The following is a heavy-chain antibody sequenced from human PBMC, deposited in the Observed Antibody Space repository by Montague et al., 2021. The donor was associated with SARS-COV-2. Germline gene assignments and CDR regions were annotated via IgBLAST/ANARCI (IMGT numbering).Heavy chain of an antibody. J-gene: IGHJ5*02. Sequence: SETLSLTCTVSGGSISSYYWSWIRQPPGKGLEWIVYIYYSGSTNYNTSLKSRVTISVDTSKNQFSLTLSSVTAADTAVYYCARQEPCVVVVAAARGWFDPWGQGTLVTVSS. CDR3: ARQEPCVVVVAAARGWFDP. D-gene: IGHD2-15*01. V-gene: IGHV4-59*12. CDR1: GGSISSYY. CDR2: IYYSGST.